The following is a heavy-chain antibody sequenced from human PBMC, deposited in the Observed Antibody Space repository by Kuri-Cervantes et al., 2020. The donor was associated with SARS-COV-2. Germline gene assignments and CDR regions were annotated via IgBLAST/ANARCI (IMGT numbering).Heavy chain of an antibody. CDR1: GGSISSHY. CDR3: AALTIFGVGNAFDI. J-gene: IGHJ3*02. CDR2: IYYSGST. V-gene: IGHV4-59*08. D-gene: IGHD3-3*01. Sequence: GSLRLSCTVSGGSISSHYWSWIRQPPGKGLEWIGYIYYSGSTNYNPSLKSRVTISVDTSKNQFSLKLSSVTAADTAVYYCAALTIFGVGNAFDIWGQGTMVTVSS.